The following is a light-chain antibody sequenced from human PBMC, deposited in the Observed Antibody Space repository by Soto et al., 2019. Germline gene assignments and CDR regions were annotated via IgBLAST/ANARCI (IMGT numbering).Light chain of an antibody. CDR3: TSSTSSRTLDL. CDR2: EVS. V-gene: IGLV2-14*01. CDR1: SSDVGGYNY. Sequence: QSVLTQPASVSGSPGQSITISCTGTSSDVGGYNYVSWYQQHPGKAPKLMIYEVSNRPLGVSNRFSGSKSGNTASLTISGLQAEDEADYYCTSSTSSRTLDLFGNGTKVTF. J-gene: IGLJ1*01.